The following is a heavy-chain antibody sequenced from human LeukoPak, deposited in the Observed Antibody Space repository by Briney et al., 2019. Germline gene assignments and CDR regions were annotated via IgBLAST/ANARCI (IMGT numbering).Heavy chain of an antibody. CDR2: IYSGGST. V-gene: IGHV3-53*01. J-gene: IGHJ6*02. Sequence: GGSLRLSCAASGFTFSSYSMNWVRQAPGKGLEWVSVIYSGGSTYYADSVKGRFTISRDNSKNTLYLQMNSLRAEDTAVYYCAREQRAGYSWDYYYGMDVWGQGTTVTVSS. D-gene: IGHD1-1*01. CDR1: GFTFSSYS. CDR3: AREQRAGYSWDYYYGMDV.